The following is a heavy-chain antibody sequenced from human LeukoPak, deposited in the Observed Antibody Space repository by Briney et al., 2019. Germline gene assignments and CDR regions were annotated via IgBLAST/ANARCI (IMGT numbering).Heavy chain of an antibody. CDR2: INPSGGST. CDR3: ARGLRLARRDSSGAY. J-gene: IGHJ4*02. CDR1: GYTFTSYY. D-gene: IGHD3-22*01. Sequence: GASVKVSCKASGYTFTSYYMHWVRQAPGQGLEWMGIINPSGGSTSYAQKFQGRVTMTRNTSISTAYMELSSLRSEDTAVYYCARGLRLARRDSSGAYWGQGTLVTVSS. V-gene: IGHV1-46*01.